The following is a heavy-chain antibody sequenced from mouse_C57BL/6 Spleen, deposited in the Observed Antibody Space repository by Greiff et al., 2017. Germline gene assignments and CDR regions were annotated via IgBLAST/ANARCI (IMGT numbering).Heavy chain of an antibody. J-gene: IGHJ2*01. D-gene: IGHD1-1*01. CDR1: GYAFSSYW. CDR3: ARRTTTVAVDY. V-gene: IGHV1-80*01. Sequence: QVQLQQSGAELVKPGASVKISCKASGYAFSSYWMNWVKQRPGKGLEWIGQIYPGDGDTNYNGKFKGKATLTADKSSSTAYMQLSSLTSEDSAVYFCARRTTTVAVDYWGQGTTLTVSS. CDR2: IYPGDGDT.